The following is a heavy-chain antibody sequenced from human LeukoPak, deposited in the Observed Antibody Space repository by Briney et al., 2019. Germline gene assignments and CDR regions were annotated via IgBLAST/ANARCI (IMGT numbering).Heavy chain of an antibody. CDR1: GFIFSSYS. CDR3: AGTYYYDSSGYPRDY. D-gene: IGHD3-22*01. Sequence: GGSLRLSCAASGFIFSSYSMNWVRQAPGKGLEWVSFISSSSSTIYYADSVKGRFTISRDNAKNSLYLQMNSLRAEDTAVYYCAGTYYYDSSGYPRDYWGQGTLVTVSS. V-gene: IGHV3-48*01. J-gene: IGHJ4*02. CDR2: ISSSSSTI.